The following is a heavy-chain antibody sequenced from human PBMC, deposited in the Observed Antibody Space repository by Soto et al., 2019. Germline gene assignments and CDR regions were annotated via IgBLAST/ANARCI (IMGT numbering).Heavy chain of an antibody. J-gene: IGHJ4*02. V-gene: IGHV3-30*18. CDR2: ISYDGTNK. Sequence: GGSLRLSCAASGFTFRNFGMHWVRQAPGKGLEWVAVISYDGTNKYYADSVKGRFTISRDNSKNTLYLQINSLRAEDTAVYYCAKAVPPFVVVTASDYWGQGALVTVSS. CDR1: GFTFRNFG. CDR3: AKAVPPFVVVTASDY. D-gene: IGHD2-21*02.